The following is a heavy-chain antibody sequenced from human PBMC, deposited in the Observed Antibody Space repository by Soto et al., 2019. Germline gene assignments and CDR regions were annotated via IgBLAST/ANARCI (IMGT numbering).Heavy chain of an antibody. D-gene: IGHD2-8*01. Sequence: EGQLLESGGGLVQPGGSLRLSWAASGFTFSRYSMSWVRQAPGKGLEWVSAISGSGGSTYYADSVKGRFTISRDNSKNTLSLQMNRLRAEDTAVYYCASDWTNGVCHYYYYGMDVWGQGTTVTVSS. CDR3: ASDWTNGVCHYYYYGMDV. V-gene: IGHV3-23*01. CDR1: GFTFSRYS. CDR2: ISGSGGST. J-gene: IGHJ6*02.